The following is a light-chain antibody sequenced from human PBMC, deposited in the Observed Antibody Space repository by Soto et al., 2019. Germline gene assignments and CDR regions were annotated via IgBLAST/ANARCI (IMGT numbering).Light chain of an antibody. Sequence: DIQMTQSPSSLSASVGDRVSITCRASQSISTHLSWYQQKPGKAPKLLIYAASSLQSWVPSRFSASGSGTDFTLTISSLQPEDFATYYCQQTYSTPSWTFGQGTKVDIK. V-gene: IGKV1-39*01. J-gene: IGKJ1*01. CDR2: AAS. CDR3: QQTYSTPSWT. CDR1: QSISTH.